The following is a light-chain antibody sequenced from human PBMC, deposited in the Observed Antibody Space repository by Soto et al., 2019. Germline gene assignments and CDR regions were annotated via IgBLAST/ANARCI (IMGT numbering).Light chain of an antibody. J-gene: IGKJ4*01. CDR3: QQRTDGVT. CDR1: QTISNF. V-gene: IGKV3-11*01. CDR2: DAS. Sequence: EIVLTQSPATLSLSPGERANLSCRASQTISNFLAWYQQRPGQPPRLLIYDASKRATDIPARFSGSGSGADFTLTISSLEPEEFAVYYCQQRTDGVTFGGGTKVEIK.